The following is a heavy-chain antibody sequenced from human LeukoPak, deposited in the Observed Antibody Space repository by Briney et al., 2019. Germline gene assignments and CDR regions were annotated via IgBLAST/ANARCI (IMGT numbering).Heavy chain of an antibody. CDR1: GFTFSSYA. D-gene: IGHD1-26*01. CDR3: AKDLNGARKSIGIDY. J-gene: IGHJ4*02. Sequence: GGSLRLSCAASGFTFSSYAMHWVRQAPGKGLEWVAVISYDGSNKYYADSVKGRFTISRDNSKNTLYLQMNSLRAEDTAVYYCAKDLNGARKSIGIDYWGQGTLVTVSS. CDR2: ISYDGSNK. V-gene: IGHV3-30-3*01.